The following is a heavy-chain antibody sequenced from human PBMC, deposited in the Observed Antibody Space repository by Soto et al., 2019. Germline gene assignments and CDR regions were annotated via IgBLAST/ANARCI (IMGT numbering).Heavy chain of an antibody. CDR3: ARSQRGAAASFDY. CDR1: GGSISSYY. V-gene: IGHV4-59*08. Sequence: QVQLQESGPGLVKPSETLSLTCTVSGGSISSYYWSWIRQSPGKGLEWIGYIYYSGSGNYNPSLKRRVTISLDTSKNQFSLKLRSVTDADTAVYFCARSQRGAAASFDYWGQGTLVTVSS. J-gene: IGHJ4*02. D-gene: IGHD6-13*01. CDR2: IYYSGSG.